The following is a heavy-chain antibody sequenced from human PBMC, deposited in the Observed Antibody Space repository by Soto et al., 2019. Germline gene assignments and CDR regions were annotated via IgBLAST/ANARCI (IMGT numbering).Heavy chain of an antibody. V-gene: IGHV3-30-3*01. J-gene: IGHJ3*02. CDR1: GFTFSSYA. CDR3: ARDMATVTTSDAFDI. CDR2: ISYDGSNK. Sequence: GGSLRLSCAASGFTFSSYAMHWVRQAPGKGLEWVAVISYDGSNKYYADSVKGRFTISRDNSKNTLYLQMNSLRAEDTAVYYCARDMATVTTSDAFDIWGQGTMVTVS. D-gene: IGHD4-17*01.